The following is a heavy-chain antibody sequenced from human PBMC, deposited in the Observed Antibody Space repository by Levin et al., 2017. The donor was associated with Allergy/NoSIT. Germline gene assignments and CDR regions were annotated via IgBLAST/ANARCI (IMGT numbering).Heavy chain of an antibody. Sequence: RGESLKISCAASGFSFSTSPMTWIRQAPGRGLEWVSRISDTGGTTYYAPSFKGRFSISRDNSKNTVYLQMNSLRADDTAVYFCARDEKSRYYGMDVWGQGTTVTVSS. CDR2: ISDTGGTT. CDR1: GFSFSTSP. J-gene: IGHJ6*02. V-gene: IGHV3-23*01. CDR3: ARDEKSRYYGMDV.